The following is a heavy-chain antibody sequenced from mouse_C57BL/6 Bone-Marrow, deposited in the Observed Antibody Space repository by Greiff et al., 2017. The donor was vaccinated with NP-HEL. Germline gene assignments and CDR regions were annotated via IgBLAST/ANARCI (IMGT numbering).Heavy chain of an antibody. CDR1: GFNITDYY. Sequence: EVHLVEPGAELVKPGASVKLSCTASGFNITDYYMHWVKQRTEQGLEWIGRIDPEDGETKYAPKFQGKATRTADTSSNTAYLQLSSLTSEDTAVYYCARASYYGAYWGQGTLVTVSA. V-gene: IGHV14-2*01. CDR2: IDPEDGET. D-gene: IGHD1-1*01. J-gene: IGHJ3*01. CDR3: ARASYYGAY.